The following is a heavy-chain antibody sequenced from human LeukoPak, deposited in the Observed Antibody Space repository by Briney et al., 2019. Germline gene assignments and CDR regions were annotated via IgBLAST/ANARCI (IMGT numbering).Heavy chain of an antibody. J-gene: IGHJ4*02. CDR1: GFTFSSYG. D-gene: IGHD6-13*01. Sequence: PGGSLRLSCAASGFTFSSYGMSWVRQAPGKGLEWVSAISGSGGSTYYADSVKGRFTISRDNSKNTLYLQMNSLRAEDTAVYYCAKDRGIAAAGTGNYWGQGTLVTVSS. V-gene: IGHV3-23*01. CDR3: AKDRGIAAAGTGNY. CDR2: ISGSGGST.